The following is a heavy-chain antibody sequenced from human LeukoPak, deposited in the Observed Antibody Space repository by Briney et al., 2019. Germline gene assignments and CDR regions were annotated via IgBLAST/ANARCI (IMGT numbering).Heavy chain of an antibody. J-gene: IGHJ4*02. V-gene: IGHV4-34*01. CDR1: GGSFSGYY. Sequence: SETLSLTCAVYGGSFSGYYWSWIRQPPGKGLEWIGEINHSGSTNYNPSLKSRVTISVDTSKNQFSLKLSSVTAAGTAVYYCARAEGLHKSFDYWGQGTLVTVSS. CDR2: INHSGST. CDR3: ARAEGLHKSFDY.